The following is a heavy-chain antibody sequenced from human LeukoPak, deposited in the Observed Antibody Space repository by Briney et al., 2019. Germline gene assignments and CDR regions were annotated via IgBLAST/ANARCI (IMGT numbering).Heavy chain of an antibody. V-gene: IGHV3-53*01. CDR3: ARRAGEYSHPYDY. J-gene: IGHJ4*02. Sequence: GGSLRLSCAASGCTFSSYSMNWVRQAPGKGLEWVSFIYSGGNTHYSDSVKGRFTISRDNSKNTLYLQMNSLRAEDTAVYYCARRAGEYSHPYDYWGQGTLVTVSS. CDR1: GCTFSSYS. CDR2: IYSGGNT. D-gene: IGHD2/OR15-2a*01.